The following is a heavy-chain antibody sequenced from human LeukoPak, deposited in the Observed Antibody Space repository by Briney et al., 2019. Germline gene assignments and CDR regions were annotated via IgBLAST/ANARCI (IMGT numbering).Heavy chain of an antibody. Sequence: GGSLRLSCAASGLTFSDYYMSWIRQAPGKGLEWVSYISSSGSTIYYADSVKGRFTISRDNAKNSLYLQMNSLRAEDTAVYYCARSTWFGEPNFDYWGQGTLVTVSS. CDR3: ARSTWFGEPNFDY. J-gene: IGHJ4*02. CDR1: GLTFSDYY. D-gene: IGHD3-10*01. CDR2: ISSSGSTI. V-gene: IGHV3-11*01.